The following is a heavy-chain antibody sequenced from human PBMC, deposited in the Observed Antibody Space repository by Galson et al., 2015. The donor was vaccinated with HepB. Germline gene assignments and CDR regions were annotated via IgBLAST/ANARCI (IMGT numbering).Heavy chain of an antibody. CDR2: ISSDGSSK. Sequence: SLRLSCAASGFTFSTYTMHWVRQAPGKGLEWVPVISSDGSSKYYADSVKGRFTISRDNSKNTLYLQMNSLRAEDTAVYYCARSPYHYYDSSGYDYAFHIWGQGTMVTVSS. D-gene: IGHD3-22*01. V-gene: IGHV3-30*04. J-gene: IGHJ3*02. CDR1: GFTFSTYT. CDR3: ARSPYHYYDSSGYDYAFHI.